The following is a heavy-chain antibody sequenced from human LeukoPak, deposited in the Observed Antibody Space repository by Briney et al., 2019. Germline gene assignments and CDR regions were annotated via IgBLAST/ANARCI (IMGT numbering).Heavy chain of an antibody. J-gene: IGHJ3*02. Sequence: GGSLRLSCAASGFTFSSYGMHWVRQAPGKGLAWVAFIRYDGSNKYYADSVKGRFTISRDNSKNTLYLQMNSLRAEDTAVYYCAKDPSLYSGSYLPIWCQGTMVTVSS. CDR2: IRYDGSNK. CDR1: GFTFSSYG. V-gene: IGHV3-30*02. D-gene: IGHD1-26*01. CDR3: AKDPSLYSGSYLPI.